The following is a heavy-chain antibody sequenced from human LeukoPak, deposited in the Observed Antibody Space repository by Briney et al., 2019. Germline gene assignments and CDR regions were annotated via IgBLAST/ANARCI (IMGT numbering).Heavy chain of an antibody. V-gene: IGHV3-53*01. Sequence: GGSLRLSCAASGFTVSSNYMSWVRQAPGKGLEWVSLIYSGGNTYYADSVKGRFTISRDNSKNTLYLQMNSLRAEDTAVYYCAKDPDTYYYDSSGYFDYWGQGTLVTVSS. CDR1: GFTVSSNY. D-gene: IGHD3-22*01. CDR3: AKDPDTYYYDSSGYFDY. CDR2: IYSGGNT. J-gene: IGHJ4*02.